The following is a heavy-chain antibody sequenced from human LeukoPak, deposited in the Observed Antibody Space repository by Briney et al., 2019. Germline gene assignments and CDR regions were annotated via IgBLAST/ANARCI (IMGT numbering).Heavy chain of an antibody. J-gene: IGHJ4*02. CDR2: MNPNRGNT. CDR3: ARGNSRRLGYCSGGSCYSAFDY. Sequence: ASVKVSCKASGYTFTSYDINWVRQATGQGLEWMGWMNPNRGNTSYAQKFQGRVTMTRNTSISTAYMELSILSSEDTAVYYCARGNSRRLGYCSGGSCYSAFDYWGQGTLVTVSS. V-gene: IGHV1-8*01. CDR1: GYTFTSYD. D-gene: IGHD2-15*01.